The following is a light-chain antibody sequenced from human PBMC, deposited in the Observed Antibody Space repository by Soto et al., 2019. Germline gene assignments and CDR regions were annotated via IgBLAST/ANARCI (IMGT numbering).Light chain of an antibody. J-gene: IGLJ2*01. Sequence: QLVLTQPASLSGSPGQSITISCTGTSSDIGGYNYISWYQQHPGKAPKLVIYYVSHRPSGVSSRFSAYKAGNTASLTISGLQAEDEANYYCASYTRYLVFGGGTKLTVL. CDR2: YVS. CDR3: ASYTRYLV. V-gene: IGLV2-14*01. CDR1: SSDIGGYNY.